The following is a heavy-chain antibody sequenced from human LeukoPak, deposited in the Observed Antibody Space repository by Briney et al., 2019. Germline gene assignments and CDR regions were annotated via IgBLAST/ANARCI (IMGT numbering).Heavy chain of an antibody. J-gene: IGHJ3*02. CDR2: ISYDGSNK. D-gene: IGHD2-2*01. Sequence: PGGSLRLSCAASGFTFSSYGMHWVRQAPGKGLEWVAVISYDGSNKYYADSVKGRFTISRDNSKNTLYLQMNSLRAEDTAVYYCAKDFFSNTAASVSTDAFDIWGQGTMVTVSS. CDR3: AKDFFSNTAASVSTDAFDI. CDR1: GFTFSSYG. V-gene: IGHV3-30*18.